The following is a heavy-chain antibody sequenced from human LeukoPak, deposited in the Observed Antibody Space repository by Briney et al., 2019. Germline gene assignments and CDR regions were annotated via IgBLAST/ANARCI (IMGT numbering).Heavy chain of an antibody. Sequence: SGTLSLTCAVSGGAILTTNWWSWVRQPPGKGLEWIGEVHLSGASNYNPSLKSRVSMSIDNSKNQLSLKLTSVTAADTAIYYCARESGAFCPFGFWGQGTLVTVSS. CDR1: GGAILTTNW. CDR2: VHLSGAS. J-gene: IGHJ4*02. D-gene: IGHD1-26*01. V-gene: IGHV4-4*02. CDR3: ARESGAFCPFGF.